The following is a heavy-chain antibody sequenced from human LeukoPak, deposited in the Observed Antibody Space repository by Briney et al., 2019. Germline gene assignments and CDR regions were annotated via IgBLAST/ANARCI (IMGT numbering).Heavy chain of an antibody. D-gene: IGHD4-23*01. CDR3: ARSPNKSDGGNSGSAWFDP. CDR2: MNPNRGNT. CDR1: GYTFTTYD. V-gene: IGHV1-8*01. Sequence: GASVKVSCKASGYTFTTYDINWVRQATGQGLEWMGWMNPNRGNTGYAQKFQGRVTMTRNTSISTAYMELRSLRSEDTAVYYCARSPNKSDGGNSGSAWFDPWGQGTLVTVSS. J-gene: IGHJ5*02.